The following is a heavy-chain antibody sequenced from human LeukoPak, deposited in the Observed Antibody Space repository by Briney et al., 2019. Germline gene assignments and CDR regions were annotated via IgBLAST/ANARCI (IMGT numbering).Heavy chain of an antibody. CDR1: GGSISSSSYY. Sequence: LSLTCTVSGGSISSSSYYWGWIRQAPGKGLEWVSYISSSGSTIYYADSVKGRFTISRDNAKNSLYLQMNSLRAEDTAVYYCAREEYSSSSEDYWGQGTLVTVSS. V-gene: IGHV3-11*04. CDR3: AREEYSSSSEDY. J-gene: IGHJ4*02. CDR2: ISSSGSTI. D-gene: IGHD6-6*01.